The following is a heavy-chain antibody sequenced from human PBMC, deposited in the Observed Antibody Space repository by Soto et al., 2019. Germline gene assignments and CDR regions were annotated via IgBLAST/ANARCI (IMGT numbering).Heavy chain of an antibody. D-gene: IGHD6-19*01. CDR3: TRDVGWGDFEI. CDR1: AFSFSNFW. CDR2: IKDDGSEK. V-gene: IGHV3-7*01. Sequence: EVQLVESGGGLVQPGGSLRLSCAASAFSFSNFWMAWVRQTPGKGPEWVATIKDDGSEKYYVDSLKSRFTVSRDNAENSLYLQINSVRVEDTAIYYCTRDVGWGDFEIWGQGTMVLVSS. J-gene: IGHJ3*02.